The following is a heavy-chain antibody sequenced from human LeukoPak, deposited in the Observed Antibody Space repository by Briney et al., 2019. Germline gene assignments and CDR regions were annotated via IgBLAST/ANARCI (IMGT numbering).Heavy chain of an antibody. Sequence: GASVKDSCKASGGTFSSYAISWVRQAPGQGLEWMGGIIPIFGTANYAQKFQGRVTITTDESTSTAYMELSSLRYEDTAVYYCAREGIAALVGGGAFDIWGQGTMVTVSS. CDR1: GGTFSSYA. V-gene: IGHV1-69*05. J-gene: IGHJ3*02. D-gene: IGHD6-13*01. CDR2: IIPIFGTA. CDR3: AREGIAALVGGGAFDI.